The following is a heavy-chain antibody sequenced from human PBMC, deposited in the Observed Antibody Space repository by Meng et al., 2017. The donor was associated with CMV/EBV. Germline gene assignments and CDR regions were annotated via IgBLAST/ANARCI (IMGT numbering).Heavy chain of an antibody. J-gene: IGHJ3*02. V-gene: IGHV1-46*01. CDR1: GYTFTSYY. CDR3: ARDKVVPAAIGYAFDI. CDR2: INPSGGST. Sequence: ASVKVSCKASGYTFTSYYMHGVRQAPEQGLEWMGIINPSGGSTSYAQKFQGRVTMTRDTSTSTVYMELSSLRSEDTAVYYCARDKVVPAAIGYAFDIWGQGTMVTVSS. D-gene: IGHD2-2*02.